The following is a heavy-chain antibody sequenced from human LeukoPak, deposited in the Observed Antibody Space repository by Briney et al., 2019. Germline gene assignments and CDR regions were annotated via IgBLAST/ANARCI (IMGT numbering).Heavy chain of an antibody. J-gene: IGHJ1*01. D-gene: IGHD2-2*01. CDR1: GYSFTSYW. V-gene: IGHV5-51*01. CDR3: ARLMGCSSTSCNEYFQH. CDR2: IYPGDSDT. Sequence: KTGESLKISCKGSGYSFTSYWIGWVRQMPGKGLEWMGIIYPGDSDTRYSPSFQGQVTISADKSISTAYLQWSSLKASDTAMYYCARLMGCSSTSCNEYFQHWGQGTPVTVSS.